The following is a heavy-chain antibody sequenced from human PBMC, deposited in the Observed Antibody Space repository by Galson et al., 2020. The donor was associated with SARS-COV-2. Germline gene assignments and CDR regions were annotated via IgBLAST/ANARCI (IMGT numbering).Heavy chain of an antibody. CDR2: INPRGDNQ. CDR1: GYTFISFY. J-gene: IGHJ4*02. V-gene: IGHV1-46*04. D-gene: IGHD2-21*01. Sequence: ASVKVPCQASGYTFISFYLHWVRQAPGQGLEWMGVINPRGDNQSYAPKLRGRVTVTRDMSTQTVYMELSSLTSEDTAVYYCAREWGDINSSVFDYWGQGSLVVVSS. CDR3: AREWGDINSSVFDY.